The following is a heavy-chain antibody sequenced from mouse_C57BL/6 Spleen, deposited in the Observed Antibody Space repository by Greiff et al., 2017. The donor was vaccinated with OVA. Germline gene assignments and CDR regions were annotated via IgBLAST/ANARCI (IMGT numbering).Heavy chain of an antibody. Sequence: EVKVEESGGGLVKPGGSLKLSCAASGFTFSDYGMHWVRQAPEKGLEWVAYISSGSSTIYYADTVKGRFTISRGNAKNTLFLQMTSLRSEDTAMYYCARCYYGSPYWYFDVWGTGTTVTVSS. CDR1: GFTFSDYG. D-gene: IGHD1-1*01. V-gene: IGHV5-17*01. CDR3: ARCYYGSPYWYFDV. J-gene: IGHJ1*03. CDR2: ISSGSSTI.